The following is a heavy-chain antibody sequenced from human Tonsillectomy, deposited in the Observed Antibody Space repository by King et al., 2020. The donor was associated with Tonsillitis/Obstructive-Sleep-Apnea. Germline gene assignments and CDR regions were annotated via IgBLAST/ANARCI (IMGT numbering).Heavy chain of an antibody. CDR1: GFTFDDYA. D-gene: IGHD3-3*01. J-gene: IGHJ6*03. Sequence: VQLVESGGGLVQPGRSLRLSCAASGFTFDDYAMHWVRQAPGKGLEWVSGISWNSGSIGYADSVKGRFTISRDNAKNSLYLQMNSLRAEDTALYYCAKEGRAYYHFWSGSRYYYYMVVWGKGTTVTVSS. CDR3: AKEGRAYYHFWSGSRYYYYMVV. V-gene: IGHV3-9*01. CDR2: ISWNSGSI.